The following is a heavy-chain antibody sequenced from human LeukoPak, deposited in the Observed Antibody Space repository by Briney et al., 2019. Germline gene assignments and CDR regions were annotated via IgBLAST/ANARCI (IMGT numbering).Heavy chain of an antibody. Sequence: GGSLRLSCTVSGFTVSSNSMSWVRQAPGKGLEWVSFIYSDNTHYSDSVKGRFTISRDNSKNTLYLQMNSLRAEDTAVYYCAKDRSPRRYYGSGSLSTFDPWGQGTLVTVSS. J-gene: IGHJ5*02. CDR3: AKDRSPRRYYGSGSLSTFDP. CDR2: IYSDNT. V-gene: IGHV3-53*01. CDR1: GFTVSSNS. D-gene: IGHD3-10*01.